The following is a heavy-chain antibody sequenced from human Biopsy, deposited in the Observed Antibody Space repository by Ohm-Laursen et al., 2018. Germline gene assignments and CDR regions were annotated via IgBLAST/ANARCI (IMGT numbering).Heavy chain of an antibody. Sequence: SPRLSCAASGFTFDDYGMHWVRQAPGKGLEWVSGINWNSGSVGYADSVKGRFSISRDNAKNSLYLQMNSLRVEDTALYYCAKDALSTVTYAFDMWGQGTMVTV. CDR2: INWNSGSV. CDR3: AKDALSTVTYAFDM. CDR1: GFTFDDYG. V-gene: IGHV3-9*01. D-gene: IGHD4-17*01. J-gene: IGHJ3*02.